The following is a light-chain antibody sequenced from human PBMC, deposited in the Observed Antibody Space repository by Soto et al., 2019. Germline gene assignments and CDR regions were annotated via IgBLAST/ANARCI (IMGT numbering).Light chain of an antibody. CDR3: QQLNTYPET. Sequence: DIHMTQSPSTLSASVGDRVTISCRASQSISSWLAWYQQKPGKAPKLLIYDASSLESGVPSRFSGSGSGTEFTLTISSLQPEDFATYYCQQLNTYPETFGQGTKVDIK. V-gene: IGKV1-5*01. CDR2: DAS. J-gene: IGKJ1*01. CDR1: QSISSW.